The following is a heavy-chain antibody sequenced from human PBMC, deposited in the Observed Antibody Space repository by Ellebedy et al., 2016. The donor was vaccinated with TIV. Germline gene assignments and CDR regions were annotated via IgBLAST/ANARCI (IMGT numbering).Heavy chain of an antibody. CDR1: GGSISSYY. CDR2: IYYSGST. V-gene: IGHV4-59*01. D-gene: IGHD6-13*01. CDR3: ARVGGDGSSWYVHFAY. J-gene: IGHJ4*02. Sequence: MPSETLSLTCTVSGGSISSYYWSWIRQPPGKGLEWIGYIYYSGSTNYNPSLKSRVTISVDTSKNQFSLKLSSVTAADTAVYYCARVGGDGSSWYVHFAYWGQGTLVTVSS.